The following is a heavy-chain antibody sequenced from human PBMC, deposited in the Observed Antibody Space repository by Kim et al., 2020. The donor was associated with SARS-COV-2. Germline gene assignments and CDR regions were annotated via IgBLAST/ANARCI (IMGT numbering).Heavy chain of an antibody. J-gene: IGHJ4*02. CDR2: ISAYNGNT. Sequence: ASVKVSCKGSGYTFITYFITWVRQAPGQGLEWMGWISAYNGNTNYAQKFQGRVTLTTDTSTSTAYMELRSLRSDDTAVYYCARGRHFDSWGQGTLVTVSS. CDR3: ARGRHFDS. V-gene: IGHV1-18*01. CDR1: GYTFITYF.